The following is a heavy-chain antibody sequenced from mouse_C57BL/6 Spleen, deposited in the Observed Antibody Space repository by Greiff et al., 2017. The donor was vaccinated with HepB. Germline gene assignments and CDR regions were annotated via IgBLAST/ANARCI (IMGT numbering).Heavy chain of an antibody. Sequence: QVQLQQPGAELVKPGASVKLSCKASGYTFTSYWMHWVQQRPGRGLEWIGRFDPNSGGTKYNEKFKSKATLAVDKPSSTAYMQLSSLTSEDSAVYYCARENRIYYGNYDFDYWGQGTTLTVSS. V-gene: IGHV1-72*01. D-gene: IGHD2-1*01. CDR1: GYTFTSYW. J-gene: IGHJ2*01. CDR2: FDPNSGGT. CDR3: ARENRIYYGNYDFDY.